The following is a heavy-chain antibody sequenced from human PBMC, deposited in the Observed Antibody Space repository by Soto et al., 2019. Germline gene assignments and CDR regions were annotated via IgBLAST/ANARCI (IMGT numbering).Heavy chain of an antibody. CDR1: GVSISSYY. CDR2: IYYSGST. Sequence: PSETLSLTCTVSGVSISSYYWSWIRQPPGKGLEWIGYIYYSGSTDYKSSLKSRVTISLDPSKNQVSLKFNSVTAADTAVYYCARGGYSGRLYYFDYWGLGTLVTVSS. V-gene: IGHV4-59*01. CDR3: ARGGYSGRLYYFDY. J-gene: IGHJ4*02. D-gene: IGHD2-15*01.